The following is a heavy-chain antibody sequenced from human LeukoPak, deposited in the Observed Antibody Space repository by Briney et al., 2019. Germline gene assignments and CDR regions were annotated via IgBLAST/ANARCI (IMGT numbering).Heavy chain of an antibody. Sequence: PGGSLRLSCAASGFTFSSYGMHWVRQAPGKELEWVAVISYDGSNKYYADSVKGRFTISRDNSKNTLYLQMNSLRAEDTAVYYCAKDMGRYCSGGSCYRFDYWGQGTLVTVSS. J-gene: IGHJ4*02. V-gene: IGHV3-30*18. CDR2: ISYDGSNK. CDR3: AKDMGRYCSGGSCYRFDY. D-gene: IGHD2-15*01. CDR1: GFTFSSYG.